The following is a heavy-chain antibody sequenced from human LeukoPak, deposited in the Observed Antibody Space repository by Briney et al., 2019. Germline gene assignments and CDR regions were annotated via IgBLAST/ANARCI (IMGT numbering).Heavy chain of an antibody. Sequence: GTLSLTCAVSGGSIISSKWWSGVRQPPGKGLEWIGQIYHSGSTTSNPSLKSRVTISVDKSKSQFSLKLSSVTAPDTAVYYCARDSLRPGIAVAGPFDYWGQGTLVTVSS. J-gene: IGHJ4*02. CDR1: GGSIISSKW. CDR3: ARDSLRPGIAVAGPFDY. CDR2: IYHSGST. D-gene: IGHD6-19*01. V-gene: IGHV4-4*02.